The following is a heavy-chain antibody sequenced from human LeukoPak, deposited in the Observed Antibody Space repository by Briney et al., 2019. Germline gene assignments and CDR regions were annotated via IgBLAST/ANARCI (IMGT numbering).Heavy chain of an antibody. Sequence: PSETLSLTCAVYGGSFSGYYWSWIRQPPGKGLEWIGEINHSGSTNYNPSLKSRVTISVDTSKNQFSLKLSSVTAADTAVYYCARRARYNWKDKSPLDYWGQGTLVTVSS. CDR3: ARRARYNWKDKSPLDY. CDR1: GGSFSGYY. V-gene: IGHV4-34*01. CDR2: INHSGST. J-gene: IGHJ4*02. D-gene: IGHD1-20*01.